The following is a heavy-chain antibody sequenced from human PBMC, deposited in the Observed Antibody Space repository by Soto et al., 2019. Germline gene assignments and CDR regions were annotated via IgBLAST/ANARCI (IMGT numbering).Heavy chain of an antibody. D-gene: IGHD2-2*01. CDR3: ASSSTSCLFPCLDY. CDR2: IYSGGST. Sequence: PGGSLRLSCAASGFTVSSKYMSWVRQAPGKGLEWVSVIYSGGSTYYADSVKGRFTISRDNSKNTLYLQMNSLRAEDTAVYYCASSSTSCLFPCLDYWGQGTLVTVSS. CDR1: GFTVSSKY. V-gene: IGHV3-53*01. J-gene: IGHJ4*02.